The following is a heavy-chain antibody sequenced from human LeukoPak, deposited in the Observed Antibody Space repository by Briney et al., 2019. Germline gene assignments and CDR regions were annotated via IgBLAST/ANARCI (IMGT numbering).Heavy chain of an antibody. CDR1: GGSFSGYY. CDR2: INHSGST. Sequence: PSETLSLTCAVYGGSFSGYYWSWIRQPPGKGLEWIGEINHSGSTNYNPSLKSRVTISVDTSKNQFSLKMSSVTAADTAVYYCARSRKVWQQLVRGAFDIWGQGTMVTVPS. CDR3: ARSRKVWQQLVRGAFDI. V-gene: IGHV4-34*01. J-gene: IGHJ3*02. D-gene: IGHD6-13*01.